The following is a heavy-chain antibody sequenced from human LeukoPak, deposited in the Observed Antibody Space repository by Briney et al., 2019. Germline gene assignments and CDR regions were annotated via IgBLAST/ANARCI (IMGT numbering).Heavy chain of an antibody. V-gene: IGHV1-18*01. CDR3: ARGKGDGLGYYYYYMDV. CDR2: ISAYNGNT. D-gene: IGHD3-16*01. Sequence: ASVKVSCKASGYTFTSYGINWVRQAPGQGLEWMGWISAYNGNTNYAQKLQGRVTMTTDTSTSTAYMELRSLRSDDTAVYYCARGKGDGLGYYYYYMDVWGKGTTVTVSS. CDR1: GYTFTSYG. J-gene: IGHJ6*03.